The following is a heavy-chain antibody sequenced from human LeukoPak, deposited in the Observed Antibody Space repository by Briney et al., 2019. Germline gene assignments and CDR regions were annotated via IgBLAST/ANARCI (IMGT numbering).Heavy chain of an antibody. CDR2: ISTSSSTI. V-gene: IGHV3-48*01. J-gene: IGHJ6*02. D-gene: IGHD6-6*01. CDR3: ARDLRYSSSFYGMDV. CDR1: GFTFSSYW. Sequence: GGSLRLSCAASGFTFSSYWMSWVRQAPGKGLEWVSYISTSSSTIYYADSVKGRFTISRDNAKNSLYLQMNSLRAEDTAVYYCARDLRYSSSFYGMDVWGQGTTVTVSS.